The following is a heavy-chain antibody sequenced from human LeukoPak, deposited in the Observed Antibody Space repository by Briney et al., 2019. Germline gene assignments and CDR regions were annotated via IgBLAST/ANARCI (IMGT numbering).Heavy chain of an antibody. J-gene: IGHJ5*02. D-gene: IGHD3-10*01. CDR1: GGSISSGGYS. Sequence: SETLSLTCAVSGGSISSGGYSWSWIRQPPGKGLEWTGYIYHSGSTYYNPSLKSRVTISVDRSKNQFSLKLSSVTAADTAVYYCARAPNYYGSGSYGWFDPWGQGTLVTVSS. CDR3: ARAPNYYGSGSYGWFDP. V-gene: IGHV4-30-2*01. CDR2: IYHSGST.